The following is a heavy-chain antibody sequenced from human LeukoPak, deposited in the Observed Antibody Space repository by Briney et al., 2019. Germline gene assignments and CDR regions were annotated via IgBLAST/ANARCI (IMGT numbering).Heavy chain of an antibody. V-gene: IGHV4-34*01. CDR2: IDHSGST. Sequence: PSETLSLTCAVYGGSFSGYYWSWIRQPPGKGLEWIGEIDHSGSTNYNPSLKSRVTISVDTSKNQFSLKLSSVTAADTAVYYCARWGGRAFDIWGQGTMVTVSS. CDR3: ARWGGRAFDI. CDR1: GGSFSGYY. D-gene: IGHD2-15*01. J-gene: IGHJ3*02.